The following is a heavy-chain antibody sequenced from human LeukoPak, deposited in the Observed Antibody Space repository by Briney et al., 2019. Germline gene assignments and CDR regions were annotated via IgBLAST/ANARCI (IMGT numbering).Heavy chain of an antibody. CDR2: INPNSGGT. CDR1: GYTFTGYY. D-gene: IGHD3-22*01. Sequence: VASVKVSCKASGYTFTGYYMHWVRQAPGQGLEWMGWINPNSGGTNYAQKFQGRVTMTRDTSISTAYMELSRLRSDDTAVYYCARDPLYYYDSSGCLPNWFDPWGQGTLVTVSS. J-gene: IGHJ5*02. CDR3: ARDPLYYYDSSGCLPNWFDP. V-gene: IGHV1-2*02.